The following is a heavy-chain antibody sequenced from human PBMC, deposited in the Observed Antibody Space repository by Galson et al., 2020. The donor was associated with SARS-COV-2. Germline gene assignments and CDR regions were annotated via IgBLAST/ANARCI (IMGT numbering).Heavy chain of an antibody. V-gene: IGHV4-39*01. CDR3: ARHIRVGTGTFDY. D-gene: IGHD3-10*01. J-gene: IGHJ4*02. CDR2: IYYSGST. CDR1: GDSISSSSHY. Sequence: SETLSLTCTVSGDSISSSSHYWGWIRQPPGKGLEWIGSIYYSGSTYYNPSLKSRVTISVDTSKNQFSLKLSSVTAADTAVYYCARHIRVGTGTFDYWGQGTLVTVSS.